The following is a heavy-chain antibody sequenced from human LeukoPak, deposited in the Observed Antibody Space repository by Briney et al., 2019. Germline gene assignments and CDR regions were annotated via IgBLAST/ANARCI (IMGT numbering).Heavy chain of an antibody. CDR1: GGSISSSSYY. V-gene: IGHV4-39*07. CDR2: IYHSGST. J-gene: IGHJ3*02. CDR3: ARRHEETLGYCSSTSCSPGPFDI. D-gene: IGHD2-2*01. Sequence: PSETLSLTCTVSGGSISSSSYYWGWIRQPPGKGLEWIGSIYHSGSTYYNPSLKSRVTISVDTSKNQFSLKLSSVTAADTAVYYCARRHEETLGYCSSTSCSPGPFDIWGQGTMVTVSS.